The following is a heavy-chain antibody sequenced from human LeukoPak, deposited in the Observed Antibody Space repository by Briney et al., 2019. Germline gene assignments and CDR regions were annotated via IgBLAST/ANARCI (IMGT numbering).Heavy chain of an antibody. CDR2: ISSNGGVT. CDR1: GFTFSTHA. V-gene: IGHV3-64*05. CDR3: KTSHTSRIDC. Sequence: GGSVRLSCSASGFTFSTHAMHWARQAPGKGLEYVSGISSNGGVTYYADSVKGRFTVSRDNSKNTLYFEMSSLRADDTAVYYCKTSHTSRIDCWGQGALVTVSS. D-gene: IGHD2-2*01. J-gene: IGHJ4*01.